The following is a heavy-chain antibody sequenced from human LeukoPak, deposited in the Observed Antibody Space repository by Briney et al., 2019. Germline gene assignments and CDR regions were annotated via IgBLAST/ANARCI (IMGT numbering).Heavy chain of an antibody. CDR1: GFTFRSHA. V-gene: IGHV3-23*01. J-gene: IGHJ4*02. CDR3: AKDFRIGYPAHFDY. CDR2: IYENGGTT. Sequence: GGSLRLSCVGSGFTFRSHAMSWVRQAPEKGLEFVSGIYENGGTTYYADSVKGRFSISRDNSKNTLYLQMDSLRGEDTAVYYCAKDFRIGYPAHFDYWGQGALVTVSS. D-gene: IGHD5-12*01.